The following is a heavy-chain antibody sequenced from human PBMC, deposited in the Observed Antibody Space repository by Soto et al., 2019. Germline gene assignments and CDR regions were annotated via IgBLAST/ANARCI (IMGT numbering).Heavy chain of an antibody. CDR2: ISGSGSTT. V-gene: IGHV3-23*01. CDR1: GLTFSSAA. CDR3: AKAYXSGTYKDIYYYYYGMDV. D-gene: IGHD3-10*01. Sequence: GGSLRLSCVASGLTFSSAAMSWVRQAPGKGLEWVSAISGSGSTTFYADPGKGRFTISRDNSKKTLYLQMNSLRVEDTAVYYCAKAYXSGTYKDIYYYYYGMDVWGQGTTVTVSS. J-gene: IGHJ6*02.